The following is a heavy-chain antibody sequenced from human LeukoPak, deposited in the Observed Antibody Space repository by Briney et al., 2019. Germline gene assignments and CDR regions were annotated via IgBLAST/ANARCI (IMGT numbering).Heavy chain of an antibody. D-gene: IGHD3-10*01. CDR3: ASVPRTYYYGSGSYYYFDY. Sequence: ASVKVSCKASGYTFTSYDINWVRQATGQGLEWMGWMNPNSGNTGYAQKFQGRVTMTRNTSISTAYMELRSLRSEDTAVYYCASVPRTYYYGSGSYYYFDYWGQGTLVTVSS. CDR1: GYTFTSYD. J-gene: IGHJ4*02. CDR2: MNPNSGNT. V-gene: IGHV1-8*01.